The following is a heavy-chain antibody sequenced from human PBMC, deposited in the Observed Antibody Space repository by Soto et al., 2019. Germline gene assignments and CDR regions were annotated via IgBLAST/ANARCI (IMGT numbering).Heavy chain of an antibody. CDR1: GDTFRSYD. CDR3: ARAYGAGSFDF. Sequence: QVQLVQSGAEVKKPGASVKVSCTGSGDTFRSYDIHWVRQATGQGLEWMGWVNPNTGNTGYAQKFQGRVTMTRDMSKSSSYMEVNSLTSEDTAIYYCARAYGAGSFDFWGQGTLVSVSS. CDR2: VNPNTGNT. V-gene: IGHV1-8*01. J-gene: IGHJ5*01. D-gene: IGHD3-10*01.